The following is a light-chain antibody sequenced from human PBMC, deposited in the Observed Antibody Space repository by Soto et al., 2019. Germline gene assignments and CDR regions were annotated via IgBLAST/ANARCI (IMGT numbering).Light chain of an antibody. V-gene: IGKV3D-15*01. CDR2: GAS. CDR1: QSISIN. J-gene: IGKJ1*01. Sequence: EIVLTQSPVTLSXXPXXXXTXXXXASQSISINLAWYQHKPGQAPRLLIHGASTRATGVPARISGSGSGTEFTLTISSLQSEDFAVYYCQQFRNWPWTFGQGTKVDIK. CDR3: QQFRNWPWT.